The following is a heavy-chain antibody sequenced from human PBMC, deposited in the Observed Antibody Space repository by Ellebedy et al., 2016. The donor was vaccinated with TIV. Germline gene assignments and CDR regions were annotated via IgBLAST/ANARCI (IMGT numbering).Heavy chain of an antibody. V-gene: IGHV4-39*02. J-gene: IGHJ3*02. Sequence: SETLSLTXTISGVSVSSSTYYWGWIRQPPGRGLEWIGSYYNGGSTYYNPSLRGRVTMSPDTSQNRFSLILSSVTAADTAVYYCARSLNYYTTGTYRPNAFDIWGQGTMVTVSS. CDR3: ARSLNYYTTGTYRPNAFDI. D-gene: IGHD3-10*01. CDR1: GVSVSSSTYY. CDR2: YYNGGST.